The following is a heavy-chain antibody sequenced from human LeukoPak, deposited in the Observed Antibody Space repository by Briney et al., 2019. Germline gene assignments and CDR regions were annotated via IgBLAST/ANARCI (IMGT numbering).Heavy chain of an antibody. CDR2: ISYDGSNK. J-gene: IGHJ4*02. CDR3: ARAQGIAAAFDY. Sequence: PGGSLRLSCVASGFTFSSYGMHWVRQAPGKGLEWVAVISYDGSNKYYADSVKGRFTISRDNSKNTLYLQMNSLRAEDTAVYYCARAQGIAAAFDYWGQGTLVTVSS. CDR1: GFTFSSYG. V-gene: IGHV3-30*19. D-gene: IGHD6-13*01.